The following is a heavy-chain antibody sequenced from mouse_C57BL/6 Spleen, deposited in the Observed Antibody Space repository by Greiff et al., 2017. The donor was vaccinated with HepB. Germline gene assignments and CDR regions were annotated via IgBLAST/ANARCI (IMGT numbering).Heavy chain of an antibody. V-gene: IGHV1-82*01. CDR3: ARSPGLLYYAMDY. D-gene: IGHD2-3*01. J-gene: IGHJ4*01. Sequence: VQLQQSGPELVKPGASVKISCMASGYAFSSSWMNWVKQRPGKGLEWIGRIYPGDGDTNYNGKFKGKATLTADKSSSTAYMQLSSLTSEDSAVYFCARSPGLLYYAMDYWGQGTSVTVSS. CDR2: IYPGDGDT. CDR1: GYAFSSSW.